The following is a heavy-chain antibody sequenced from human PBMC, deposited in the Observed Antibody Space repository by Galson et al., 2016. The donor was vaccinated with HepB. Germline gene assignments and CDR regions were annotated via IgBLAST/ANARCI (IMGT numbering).Heavy chain of an antibody. CDR1: GFTFDNYA. J-gene: IGHJ4*02. CDR2: IRSNSYDGTT. V-gene: IGHV3-49*03. Sequence: SLSLSCAGSGFTFDNYAMSWFRQAPGKGLDWVGFIRSNSYDGTTEYAASVKGSFTISRDDSHSIVYLQMTCLKTEDTAVYYCSRLVGFSYDFWCGYPDFDYWGQWALVTVSS. D-gene: IGHD3-3*01. CDR3: SRLVGFSYDFWCGYPDFDY.